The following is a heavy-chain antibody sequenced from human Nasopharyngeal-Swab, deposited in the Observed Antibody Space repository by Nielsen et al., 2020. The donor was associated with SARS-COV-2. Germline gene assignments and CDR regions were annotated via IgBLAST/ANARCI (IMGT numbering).Heavy chain of an antibody. CDR3: AKGPANLYFDY. CDR1: GFTFSSYA. V-gene: IGHV3-23*01. CDR2: ISGSGGST. Sequence: GESLKISCAASGFTFSSYAMSWVRQAPGKGLEWVSAISGSGGSTYYADSVKGRFTISRDNSKNTLYLQMNSLRAEDTAVYYCAKGPANLYFDYWGQGTLVTVSS. D-gene: IGHD4/OR15-4a*01. J-gene: IGHJ4*02.